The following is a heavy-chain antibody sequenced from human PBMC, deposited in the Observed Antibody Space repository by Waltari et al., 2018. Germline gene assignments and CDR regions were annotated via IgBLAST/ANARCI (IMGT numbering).Heavy chain of an antibody. V-gene: IGHV1-8*01. D-gene: IGHD3-3*01. Sequence: QVQLVQSGAEVKKPGASVKVSCKASGYNFTNYDISWVRQAAGQGLEWMGWMNPDSGNTGYAQRIQGRVTVTRNTSISTAYMELSSLRSEDTAVYYCARTYYDFWTGSYWVHYFDDWGQGTLVTVSS. CDR3: ARTYYDFWTGSYWVHYFDD. CDR2: MNPDSGNT. J-gene: IGHJ4*02. CDR1: GYNFTNYD.